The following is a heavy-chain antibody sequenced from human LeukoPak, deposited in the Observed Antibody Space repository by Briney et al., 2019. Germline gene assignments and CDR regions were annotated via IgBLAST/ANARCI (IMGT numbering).Heavy chain of an antibody. Sequence: GASVKVSCKASGYTFTSYDINWVRQATGQGLEWMGWMNPNSGNTGYAQKFQGRVTMTRNTSISTAYMELSSLRSEDTAVYYCARGGPHREYVLRFLEWSRDNWFDPWGQGTLVTVSS. CDR1: GYTFTSYD. CDR3: ARGGPHREYVLRFLEWSRDNWFDP. J-gene: IGHJ5*02. D-gene: IGHD3-3*01. CDR2: MNPNSGNT. V-gene: IGHV1-8*01.